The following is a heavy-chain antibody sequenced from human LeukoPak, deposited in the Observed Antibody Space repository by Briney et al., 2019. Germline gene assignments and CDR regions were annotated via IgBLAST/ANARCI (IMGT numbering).Heavy chain of an antibody. Sequence: ASVKVSCKASGYTFTGHYMHWVRPAPGQGLEWMGWINPNSGGTNYAQKFQGRVTMTRDTSISTAYMELSRLRSDDTAVYYCARSGGGNYYDSSGYSAGYWGQGTLVTVSS. CDR2: INPNSGGT. J-gene: IGHJ4*02. CDR3: ARSGGGNYYDSSGYSAGY. CDR1: GYTFTGHY. D-gene: IGHD3-22*01. V-gene: IGHV1-2*02.